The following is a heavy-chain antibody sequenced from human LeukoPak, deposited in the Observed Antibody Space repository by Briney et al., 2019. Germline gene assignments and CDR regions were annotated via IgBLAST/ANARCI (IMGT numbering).Heavy chain of an antibody. CDR2: ISGSGGST. CDR1: GFTFSSYA. D-gene: IGHD2-2*01. CDR3: AKLGYQLLFNWFDP. Sequence: GGSLRLSCAASGFTFSSYAMSWVRQAPGKGLEWVSAISGSGGSTYYADSVKGWFTISRDNSKNTLYLQMNSLRAEDTAVYYCAKLGYQLLFNWFDPWGQGTLVTVSS. J-gene: IGHJ5*02. V-gene: IGHV3-23*01.